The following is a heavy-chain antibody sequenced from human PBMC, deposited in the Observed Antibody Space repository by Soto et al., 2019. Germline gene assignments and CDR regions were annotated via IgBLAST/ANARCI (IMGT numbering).Heavy chain of an antibody. Sequence: EVQLLESGGGLVQPGGSLRLSCAASGFNFNMYAMGWVRQAAGRGFELVATLAGSGEAMTYVDSVKGRFTISRDTSKKTLYLQMNNLRSEDTARYVCAKLRWRWESDSVESWGQGTLVTVSS. CDR2: LAGSGEAM. CDR1: GFNFNMYA. D-gene: IGHD1-26*01. CDR3: AKLRWRWESDSVES. V-gene: IGHV3-23*01. J-gene: IGHJ4*02.